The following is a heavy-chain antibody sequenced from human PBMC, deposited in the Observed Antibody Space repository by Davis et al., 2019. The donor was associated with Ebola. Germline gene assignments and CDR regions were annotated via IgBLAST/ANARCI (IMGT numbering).Heavy chain of an antibody. CDR3: ARQLYTGSSADWFDP. CDR1: GGSFSGYY. CDR2: INHSGST. J-gene: IGHJ5*02. Sequence: GALRLSCAVYGGSFSGYYWSWIRQPPGKGLEWIGEINHSGSTNYNPSLKSRVTISVDTSKNQFSLKLSSVSAADTAVYYCARQLYTGSSADWFDPWGQGTLVTVSS. D-gene: IGHD6-6*01. V-gene: IGHV4-34*01.